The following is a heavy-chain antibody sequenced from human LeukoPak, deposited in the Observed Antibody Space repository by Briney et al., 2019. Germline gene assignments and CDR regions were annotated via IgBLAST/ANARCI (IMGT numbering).Heavy chain of an antibody. CDR1: GDSIRSSNW. J-gene: IGHJ6*02. D-gene: IGHD3-3*01. Sequence: PSGTLSLTCAVSGDSIRSSNWWSWVRQPPGKGLEWIGKIYHSGSTNYNPSLKSRVTISVDKSKNQFSLKLSSVTAADTAVYYCASPFFGTGYYYGMDVWGQGTTVTVSS. CDR2: IYHSGST. V-gene: IGHV4-4*02. CDR3: ASPFFGTGYYYGMDV.